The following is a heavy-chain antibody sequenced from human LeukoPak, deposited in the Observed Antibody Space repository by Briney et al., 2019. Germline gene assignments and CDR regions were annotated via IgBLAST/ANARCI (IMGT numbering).Heavy chain of an antibody. D-gene: IGHD2/OR15-2a*01. Sequence: PGESLRLSCSASGLTFSSHAMHWVRQAPGKGLEFVAVISDTGGSRYSADSVKDRFTISRDNSKNTLYLQMSSLRPEDTAVYYCVRDLWGFDYWGQGTLVTVSS. CDR2: ISDTGGSR. V-gene: IGHV3-64D*09. CDR3: VRDLWGFDY. CDR1: GLTFSSHA. J-gene: IGHJ4*02.